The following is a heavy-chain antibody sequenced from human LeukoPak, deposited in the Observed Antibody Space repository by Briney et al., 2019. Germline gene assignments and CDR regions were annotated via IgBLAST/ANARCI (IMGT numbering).Heavy chain of an antibody. CDR1: GFTFSSYA. V-gene: IGHV3-23*01. D-gene: IGHD3-9*01. CDR3: AKVTFYDILTGYMFDH. CDR2: VTNNGGAT. Sequence: PGGSLRLSCEASGFTFSSYAMSWVRQAPVRGLEWVAIVTNNGGATYYADSVKGRFTISRDNAKNTLYLQMNSLRAEDTAVYYCAKVTFYDILTGYMFDHWGQGTLVTVSS. J-gene: IGHJ4*02.